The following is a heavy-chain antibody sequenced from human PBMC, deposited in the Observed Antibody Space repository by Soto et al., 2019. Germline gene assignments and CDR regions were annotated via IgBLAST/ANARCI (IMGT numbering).Heavy chain of an antibody. V-gene: IGHV4-61*01. D-gene: IGHD3-3*01. Sequence: PSETLSLTCTVSGGSVSSGSYYWSWIRQPPGKGLEWIGYIYYSGSTNYNPSLKSRVTISVDTSKNQFSLKLSSVTAADTAVYYCAARITIFGVVTYHYGMDVWRQGTTVTVSS. CDR2: IYYSGST. CDR3: AARITIFGVVTYHYGMDV. J-gene: IGHJ6*02. CDR1: GGSVSSGSYY.